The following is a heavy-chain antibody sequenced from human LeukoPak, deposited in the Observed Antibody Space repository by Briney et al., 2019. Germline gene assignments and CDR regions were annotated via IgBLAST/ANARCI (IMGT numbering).Heavy chain of an antibody. Sequence: LETLSLTCAVYGGSFSGYYWSWIRQPPGKGLEWIGEINHSGSTNYNPSLKSRVTISLDTSKNHFSLKLSSVTAADTAVYYCARGTPHYYGSGSYYISRFDPWGQGTLVTVSS. CDR1: GGSFSGYY. CDR2: INHSGST. CDR3: ARGTPHYYGSGSYYISRFDP. D-gene: IGHD3-10*01. J-gene: IGHJ5*02. V-gene: IGHV4-34*01.